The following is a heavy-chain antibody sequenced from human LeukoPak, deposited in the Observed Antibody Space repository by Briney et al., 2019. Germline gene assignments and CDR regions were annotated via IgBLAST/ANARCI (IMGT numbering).Heavy chain of an antibody. J-gene: IGHJ6*03. CDR1: GYTFTSYY. Sequence: ASVKVSCKASGYTFTSYYMHWVRQAPGQGLEWMGIIYPSGGSTSYAQKFQGRVTMTTDTSTSTAYMELRSLRSDDTAVYYCARVTSSSWYPPYYYYMDVWGKGTTVTVSS. CDR3: ARVTSSSWYPPYYYYMDV. V-gene: IGHV1-46*01. CDR2: IYPSGGST. D-gene: IGHD6-13*01.